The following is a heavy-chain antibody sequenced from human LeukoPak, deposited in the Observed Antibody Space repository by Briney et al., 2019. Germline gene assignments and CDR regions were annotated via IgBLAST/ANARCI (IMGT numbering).Heavy chain of an antibody. Sequence: ASVKVSCKASGYTFTSYDFNWVRQATGQRPEWMGWMSPNSGDTGYAQKFQDRVTMTRNTSISTAYMELSSLRSYDTAVYYCARGPPNWGYDYWGPGTLVTVSS. CDR3: ARGPPNWGYDY. CDR2: MSPNSGDT. J-gene: IGHJ4*02. D-gene: IGHD7-27*01. CDR1: GYTFTSYD. V-gene: IGHV1-8*01.